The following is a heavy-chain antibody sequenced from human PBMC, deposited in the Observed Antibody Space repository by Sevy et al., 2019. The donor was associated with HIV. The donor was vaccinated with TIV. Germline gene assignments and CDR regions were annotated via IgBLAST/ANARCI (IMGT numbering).Heavy chain of an antibody. CDR1: GLTFSTHG. D-gene: IGHD3-9*01. V-gene: IGHV3-30*18. CDR3: AKDFTGYNGMDV. Sequence: GGSLRLSCAASGLTFSTHGMHWVSQATNKGQKWVAVISYHGRNKFYGDSVEGRFTISRDNSKKTLYLQMNSLRIEDTAMYYCAKDFTGYNGMDVWGQGTMVTVSS. J-gene: IGHJ6*02. CDR2: ISYHGRNK.